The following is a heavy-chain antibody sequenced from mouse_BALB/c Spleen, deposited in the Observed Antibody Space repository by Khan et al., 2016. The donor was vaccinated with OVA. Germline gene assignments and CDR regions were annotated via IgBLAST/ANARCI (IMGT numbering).Heavy chain of an antibody. CDR2: ILPGSGST. D-gene: IGHD1-1*01. V-gene: IGHV1-9*01. J-gene: IGHJ2*01. CDR3: ARGKHGSRYSFEY. Sequence: QVQLKESGAELMKPGASVEISCKATGYTFSNYWIEWVKQRPGHGLEWIGEILPGSGSTNYNERFKGKATFTSDTSSNTAYMQLSSLTSEDSAVYFLARGKHGSRYSFEYWGQGTILTVSS. CDR1: GYTFSNYW.